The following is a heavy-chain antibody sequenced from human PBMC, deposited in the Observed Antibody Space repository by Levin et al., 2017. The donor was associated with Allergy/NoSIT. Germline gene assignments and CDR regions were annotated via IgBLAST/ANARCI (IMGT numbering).Heavy chain of an antibody. D-gene: IGHD2-15*01. CDR1: GYSFTTYW. V-gene: IGHV5-51*01. CDR3: ARVGAEYRAGTYYSNAFDI. CDR2: IYPGDSDT. J-gene: IGHJ3*02. Sequence: HGESLKISCKVSGYSFTTYWIGWVRQMPGKGLEWMGIIYPGDSDTRYSPSFQGQVTISADKSISTAYLQWSSLKATDTAMYYCARVGAEYRAGTYYSNAFDIWGQGTMVTVSS.